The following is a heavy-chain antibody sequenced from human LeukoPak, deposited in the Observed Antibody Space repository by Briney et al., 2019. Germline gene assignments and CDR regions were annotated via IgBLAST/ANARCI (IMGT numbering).Heavy chain of an antibody. CDR1: GFTLSSYS. CDR3: AREGFCTGGSCYSPSPGGMDV. J-gene: IGHJ6*02. CDR2: ISSSSSTI. Sequence: GGSLRLSCAVSGFTLSSYSMNWVRQAPGKGLEWVSYISSSSSTICYADSVKGRFTVSRDNAKNSLYLQMNSLRVEDTAVYYCAREGFCTGGSCYSPSPGGMDVWGQGTTVTISS. V-gene: IGHV3-48*01. D-gene: IGHD2-15*01.